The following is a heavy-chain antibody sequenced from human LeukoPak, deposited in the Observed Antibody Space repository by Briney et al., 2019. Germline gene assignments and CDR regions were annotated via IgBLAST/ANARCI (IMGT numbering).Heavy chain of an antibody. CDR3: ARGYYDFWSGDY. CDR2: IIPIFGTA. CDR1: GYTFTNNE. J-gene: IGHJ4*02. Sequence: ASVKVSCKASGYTFTNNEISWVRQAPGQGLEWMGRIIPIFGTANYAQKFQGRVTITTDESTSTAYMELSSLRSEDTAVYYRARGYYDFWSGDYWGQGTLVTVSS. V-gene: IGHV1-69*05. D-gene: IGHD3-3*01.